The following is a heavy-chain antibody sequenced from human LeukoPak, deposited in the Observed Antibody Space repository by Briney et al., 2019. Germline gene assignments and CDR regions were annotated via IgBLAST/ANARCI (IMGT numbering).Heavy chain of an antibody. Sequence: ASVKVSCKVSGYTLTELSMHWVRQAPGKGLEWMGGFDPEDGETIYAQKFQGRVTMTEDTSTDTAYMELSNLRSEDTAVYYCATHRFLAAAGLFDYWGQGTLVTVSS. CDR2: FDPEDGET. J-gene: IGHJ4*02. CDR3: ATHRFLAAAGLFDY. V-gene: IGHV1-24*01. D-gene: IGHD6-13*01. CDR1: GYTLTELS.